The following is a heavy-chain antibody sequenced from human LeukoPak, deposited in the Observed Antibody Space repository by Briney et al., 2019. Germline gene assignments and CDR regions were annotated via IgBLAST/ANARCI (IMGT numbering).Heavy chain of an antibody. V-gene: IGHV3-23*01. CDR1: GFTFSSYV. D-gene: IGHD3-16*01. CDR3: AKDLGGASEGGND. J-gene: IGHJ4*02. CDR2: ISGSGGST. Sequence: GGSLRLSCAASGFTFSSYVMSWVRQAPGKGLEWVSAISGSGGSTYSADSVKGWFTISRDNSKNTLYLQMDSLRAEDTAVYYCAKDLGGASEGGNDWGQGTLVTVSS.